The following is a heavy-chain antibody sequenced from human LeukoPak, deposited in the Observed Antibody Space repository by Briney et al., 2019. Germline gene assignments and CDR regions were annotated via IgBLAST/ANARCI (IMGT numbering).Heavy chain of an antibody. CDR1: GYTFTGSP. V-gene: IGHV1-2*02. CDR2: IIPSSGAT. Sequence: APVKVSCKASGYTFTGSPILWVRQAPGQGLEWMGWIIPSSGATTYAQRFQGRVTMTRDTSISTAFMELSSLTSDDTAVYYCTREDYWGQGTPVTVSS. CDR3: TREDY. J-gene: IGHJ4*02.